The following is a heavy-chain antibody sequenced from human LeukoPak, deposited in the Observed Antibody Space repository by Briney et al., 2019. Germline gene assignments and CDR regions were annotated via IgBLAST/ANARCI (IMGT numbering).Heavy chain of an antibody. D-gene: IGHD6-19*01. J-gene: IGHJ4*02. Sequence: SQTLSLTCAISGDSVSSNNGAWNWIRQSPSRGLEWLGRTYYRSKWYDDYAGSVKGRISISPDTSKNQFSLHLYSVTPEDTAVYYCAGDVGTSGWYTFDYWGQGTLVTVSS. V-gene: IGHV6-1*01. CDR2: TYYRSKWYD. CDR1: GDSVSSNNGA. CDR3: AGDVGTSGWYTFDY.